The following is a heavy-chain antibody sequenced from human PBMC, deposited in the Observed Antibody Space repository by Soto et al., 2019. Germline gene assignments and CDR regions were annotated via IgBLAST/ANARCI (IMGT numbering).Heavy chain of an antibody. CDR2: INWNGGST. D-gene: IGHD3-10*01. J-gene: IGHJ4*02. Sequence: PGGSLRLSCAASGFAFDDYGMSWVRQAPGKGLEWVSGINWNGGSTGYADSVKGRFTISRDNAKNSLYLQMNSLRAEDTALYHCARSGSYYNPYFDYWGQGTLVTVSS. V-gene: IGHV3-20*01. CDR1: GFAFDDYG. CDR3: ARSGSYYNPYFDY.